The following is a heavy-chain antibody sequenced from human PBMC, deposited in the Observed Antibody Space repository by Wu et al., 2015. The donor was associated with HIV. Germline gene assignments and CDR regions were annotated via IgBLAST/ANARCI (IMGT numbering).Heavy chain of an antibody. J-gene: IGHJ5*02. CDR3: ARDPGGYSGFFDP. CDR2: AVPLFGTA. D-gene: IGHD2-21*01. Sequence: QVQLVQSGAEVKKPGSSVKVSCRASGGTFSNYIITWVRQAPGHGLEWMGGAVPLFGTANYAQSFQGRVTITADESTSTSYMELSSLRSEDTAIYYCARDPGGYSGFFDPWGQGTLVTVSS. CDR1: GGTFSNYI. V-gene: IGHV1-69*12.